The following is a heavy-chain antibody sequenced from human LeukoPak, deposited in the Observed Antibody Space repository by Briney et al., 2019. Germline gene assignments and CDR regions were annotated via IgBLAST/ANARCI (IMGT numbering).Heavy chain of an antibody. CDR1: GYTLTSYY. CDR2: INPSGGST. D-gene: IGHD3-9*01. CDR3: ARGSSIFDSGYYYGMDV. V-gene: IGHV1-46*01. J-gene: IGHJ6*04. Sequence: ASVKVSCKASGYTLTSYYMHWVRQAPGQGLEWMGIINPSGGSTSYAQKLQGRVTMARDTSTSTVYMELSSLRSEDTAVYYCARGSSIFDSGYYYGMDVWGKGTTVTVSS.